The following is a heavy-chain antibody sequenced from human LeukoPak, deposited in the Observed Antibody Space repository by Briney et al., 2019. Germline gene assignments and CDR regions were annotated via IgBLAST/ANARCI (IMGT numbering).Heavy chain of an antibody. V-gene: IGHV3-21*01. CDR1: GFTFSSYS. Sequence: GGSLRLSCAASGFTFSSYSMNWVRKAPGKGLEWVSSISSSSSYIYYADSVKGRFTISRDNAKNSLYLQMNSLRAEDTAVYYCARAEVEMATITGSNAFDIWGQGTMVTVSS. J-gene: IGHJ3*02. CDR2: ISSSSSYI. D-gene: IGHD5-24*01. CDR3: ARAEVEMATITGSNAFDI.